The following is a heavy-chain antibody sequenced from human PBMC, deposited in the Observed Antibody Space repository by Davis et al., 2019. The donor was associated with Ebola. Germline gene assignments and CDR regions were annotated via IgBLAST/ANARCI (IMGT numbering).Heavy chain of an antibody. D-gene: IGHD1-7*01. CDR1: GFVFRNYV. V-gene: IGHV3-23*01. CDR3: ATRFSNSDGALDI. Sequence: GESLKISCAASGFVFRNYVMSWVRQAPGKGLEWVSTLGTSADTYYADSVKGRFTISRDNSKDSLYLQMTSLRVEDTAVYYCATRFSNSDGALDIWGQGTLVTVSS. CDR2: LGTSADT. J-gene: IGHJ3*02.